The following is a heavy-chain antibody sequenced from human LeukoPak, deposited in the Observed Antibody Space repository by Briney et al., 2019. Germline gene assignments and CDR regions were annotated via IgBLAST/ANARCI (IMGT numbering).Heavy chain of an antibody. CDR2: IRWNSGTI. Sequence: GGSLRLSCAASGFTFDDYAMHWVRQAPGKGLEWVSGIRWNSGTIGYADSVKGRFTISRDNAKNSLYLQMNSLRAEDTAVYYCARGAGGRYPFDYWGQGTLVTVSP. CDR1: GFTFDDYA. V-gene: IGHV3-9*01. D-gene: IGHD1-26*01. CDR3: ARGAGGRYPFDY. J-gene: IGHJ4*02.